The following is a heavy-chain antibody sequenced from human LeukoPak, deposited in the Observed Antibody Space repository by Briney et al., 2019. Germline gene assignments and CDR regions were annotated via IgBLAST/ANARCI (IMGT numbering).Heavy chain of an antibody. CDR3: AKDDAYLQYAD. D-gene: IGHD5-24*01. J-gene: IGHJ4*02. Sequence: PGGSLRLSCVGSGFMFNRLALTWVRQTPGKGLEWVSGVGPSGARTYYADSVKGRFTVFRDNSKNMVFLQMNSLRAEDTAIYYCAKDDAYLQYADWGQGTLVTVSS. V-gene: IGHV3-23*01. CDR2: VGPSGART. CDR1: GFMFNRLA.